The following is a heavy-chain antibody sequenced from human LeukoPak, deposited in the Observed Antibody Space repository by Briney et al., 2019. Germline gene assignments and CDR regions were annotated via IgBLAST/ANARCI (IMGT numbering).Heavy chain of an antibody. CDR3: ARDRYSSGWYDY. J-gene: IGHJ4*02. Sequence: ASVKVSCKASGYTFTSYDINWVRQATGQGLEWMGWMNPNSGNTGYAQKFQGRVTMTRNTSISTAYMELSSLRSEDTAVYYCARDRYSSGWYDYWGQGTLVTVSS. CDR2: MNPNSGNT. V-gene: IGHV1-8*01. D-gene: IGHD6-19*01. CDR1: GYTFTSYD.